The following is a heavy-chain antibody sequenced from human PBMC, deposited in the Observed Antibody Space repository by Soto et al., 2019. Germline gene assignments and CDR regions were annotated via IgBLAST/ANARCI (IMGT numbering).Heavy chain of an antibody. D-gene: IGHD6-19*01. V-gene: IGHV4-34*01. CDR2: INHSGVT. CDR3: ARFSGSDYYAMDV. CDR1: GGSFSGYY. Sequence: QVQLQQWGAGLLKPSGTLSLTCAVYGGSFSGYYWSWIRQPPGKGLEWIGGINHSGVTNYKPSLKRRVTISVDTSTTQFSRQLKSVTAADTALYYGARFSGSDYYAMDVGGQGSTVTVSS. J-gene: IGHJ6*02.